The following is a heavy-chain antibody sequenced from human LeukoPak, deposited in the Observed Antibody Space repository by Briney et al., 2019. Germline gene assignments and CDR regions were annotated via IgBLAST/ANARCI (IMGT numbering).Heavy chain of an antibody. CDR3: AGKDSSGWYEEA. CDR1: GYTFTTYY. V-gene: IGHV1-46*01. Sequence: ASVKVSCKASGYTFTTYYMHWVRQAPGQGLEWMGVINPSGGRTSYAQKFQGRVTMTRDTSTSTVYMELSSLRSEDTAVYYCAGKDSSGWYEEAWGQGTLVTVSS. J-gene: IGHJ5*02. D-gene: IGHD6-19*01. CDR2: INPSGGRT.